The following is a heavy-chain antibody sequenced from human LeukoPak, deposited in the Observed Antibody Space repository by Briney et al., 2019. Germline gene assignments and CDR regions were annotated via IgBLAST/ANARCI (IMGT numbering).Heavy chain of an antibody. CDR1: GFTFSSYS. CDR3: ARDPMKYCSGGSCYSGYFDY. J-gene: IGHJ4*02. Sequence: GGSLRLSCAASGFTFSSYSMNWVRQAPGKGLEWVSSISSSSSYIYYADSVKGRFTISRDNAKNSLYLQMNSLRAEDTAVYYCARDPMKYCSGGSCYSGYFDYWGQGTLVTVSS. CDR2: ISSSSSYI. D-gene: IGHD2-15*01. V-gene: IGHV3-21*01.